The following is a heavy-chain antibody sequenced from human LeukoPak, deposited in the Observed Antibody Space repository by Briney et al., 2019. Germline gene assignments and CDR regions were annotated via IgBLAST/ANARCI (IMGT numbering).Heavy chain of an antibody. CDR2: ISSRSDYI. D-gene: IGHD2-21*02. J-gene: IGHJ4*02. CDR3: ARILNPYCGGDCYPD. CDR1: GFTFSSYS. Sequence: GGSLRLSCGASGFTFSSYSMHWVRQAPGKGLEWVSSISSRSDYIYYADSLKGRFTVSRDNVKNSLYLQMNSLRAEDTAVYYCARILNPYCGGDCYPDWGQGTLVTVSS. V-gene: IGHV3-21*01.